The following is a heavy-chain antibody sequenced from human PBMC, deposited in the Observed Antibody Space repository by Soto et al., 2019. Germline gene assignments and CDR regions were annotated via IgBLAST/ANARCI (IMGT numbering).Heavy chain of an antibody. CDR1: GGSISSYY. Sequence: SETLSLTCTVSGGSISSYYWSWIRQPPGKGLEWIGYIYYSGSTNYNPSLKSRVTISVDTSKNQFSLKLSSVTAADTAVYYCARGLPSYYGSGSYYNPFDCWGQGTLVTVSS. V-gene: IGHV4-59*01. J-gene: IGHJ4*02. CDR3: ARGLPSYYGSGSYYNPFDC. CDR2: IYYSGST. D-gene: IGHD3-10*01.